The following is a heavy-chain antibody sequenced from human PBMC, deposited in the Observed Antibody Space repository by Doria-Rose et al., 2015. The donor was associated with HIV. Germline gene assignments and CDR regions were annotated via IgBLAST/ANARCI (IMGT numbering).Heavy chain of an antibody. J-gene: IGHJ6*02. CDR2: IISMFGTA. Sequence: SGTEVKKPGSSVKVSCRASGGTFISYSISWVRQAPGQGLEWMGGIISMFGTANYAQKFQGRVTITADESTSTAYMELSSLRSEDTAVYYCASPVRMKLYYYYYGMDVWGQGTTVTVSS. CDR3: ASPVRMKLYYYYYGMDV. CDR1: GGTFISYS. V-gene: IGHV1-69*01.